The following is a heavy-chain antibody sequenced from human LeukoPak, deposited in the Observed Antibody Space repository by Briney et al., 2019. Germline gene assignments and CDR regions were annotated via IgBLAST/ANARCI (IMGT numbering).Heavy chain of an antibody. CDR2: ISYDGSNK. CDR3: ARGHGIFGVIDY. D-gene: IGHD3-3*01. CDR1: GFTFSSYG. Sequence: GRSLRLSCAASGFTFSSYGMHWVRQAPGKGLEWVAVISYDGSNKYYADSVKGRFTISRDNSKNTLYLQMNSLRAEDTAVYYCARGHGIFGVIDYWGQGTLVTVSS. J-gene: IGHJ4*02. V-gene: IGHV3-30*03.